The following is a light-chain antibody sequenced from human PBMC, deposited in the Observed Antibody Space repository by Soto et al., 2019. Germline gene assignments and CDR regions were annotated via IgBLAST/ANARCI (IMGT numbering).Light chain of an antibody. CDR2: DAS. V-gene: IGKV1-5*01. CDR3: QHPGT. Sequence: DIQMTQSPSTLSASVGDRVTITCRASQSISSWLAWYQQKPGKAPKLLIYDASSLESGVPSRFSGSGSGTEFPLTISSLQPDDFATYYCQHPGTFGQGTKVEI. CDR1: QSISSW. J-gene: IGKJ1*01.